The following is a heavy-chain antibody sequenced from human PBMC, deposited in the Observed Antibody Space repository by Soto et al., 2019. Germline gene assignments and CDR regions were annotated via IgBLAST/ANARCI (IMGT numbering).Heavy chain of an antibody. J-gene: IGHJ4*02. D-gene: IGHD1-26*01. CDR1: GFTFSSYS. Sequence: GGSLRLSCAASGFTFSSYSMNWVRQAPGKGLEWVSYISSSSSTIYYADSVKGRFTISRDNAKNSLYLQMNSLRDEDTAVYYCLSGELHTFDYWGQGTLVTVSS. CDR3: LSGELHTFDY. V-gene: IGHV3-48*02. CDR2: ISSSSSTI.